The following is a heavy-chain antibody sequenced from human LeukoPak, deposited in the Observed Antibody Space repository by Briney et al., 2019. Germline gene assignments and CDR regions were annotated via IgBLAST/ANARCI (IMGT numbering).Heavy chain of an antibody. D-gene: IGHD2-21*01. CDR2: ISTYNGYT. CDR3: VRDGHRLFDYYYNYMDV. J-gene: IGHJ6*03. Sequence: ASVKVSCKASGYTFTNYGISWVRQAPRQGLEWMGWISTYNGYTHYAQMLQGRVTMTTDTPTSTAYMELRSLRSDDTAVYYCVRDGHRLFDYYYNYMDVWGKGTTVTVSS. V-gene: IGHV1-18*01. CDR1: GYTFTNYG.